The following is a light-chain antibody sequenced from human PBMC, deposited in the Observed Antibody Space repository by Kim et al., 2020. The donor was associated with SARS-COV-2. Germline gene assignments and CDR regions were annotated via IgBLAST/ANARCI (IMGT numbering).Light chain of an antibody. CDR2: DEA. V-gene: IGLV3-19*01. CDR1: TLRSYY. CDR3: ASRDIAGNHVL. Sequence: SELTQDPDVSVALGQTVRITCQGHTLRSYYASWYQQKPGQAPILVIFDEANRPSGIADRFFGSSSGNTASLTITGALAEDEADYYCASRDIAGNHVLFGG. J-gene: IGLJ2*01.